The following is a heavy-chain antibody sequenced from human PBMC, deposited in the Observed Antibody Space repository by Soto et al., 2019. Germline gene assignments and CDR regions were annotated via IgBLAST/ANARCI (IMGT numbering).Heavy chain of an antibody. J-gene: IGHJ4*02. Sequence: QVQLVQSGAEVKKPGSSVKVSCKASGYTFTSYGISWVRQAPGQGLEWMGWISAYNGNTNYAQKLQGRVTMTTDTSTSTAYMELRSLRSDDTAVYYCARVDIVATILATHYDYWGQGTLVTVSS. CDR1: GYTFTSYG. CDR3: ARVDIVATILATHYDY. D-gene: IGHD5-12*01. V-gene: IGHV1-18*01. CDR2: ISAYNGNT.